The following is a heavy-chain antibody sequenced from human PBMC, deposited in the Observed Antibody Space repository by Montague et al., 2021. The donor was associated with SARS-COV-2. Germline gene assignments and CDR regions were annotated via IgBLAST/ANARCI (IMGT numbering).Heavy chain of an antibody. CDR3: ARSPEPMIILIITSLNWYFDL. J-gene: IGHJ2*01. CDR2: IYYSGST. Sequence: TLSLTCTVSGGSISSGGYYRSWIRQHPGKGLEWIGYIYYSGSTYYXPSLKSRVTISVDTSKNQFSLKMSSVTAADTAVYYCARSPEPMIILIITSLNWYFDLWGRGTLVTVSS. D-gene: IGHD3-22*01. CDR1: GGSISSGGYY. V-gene: IGHV4-31*03.